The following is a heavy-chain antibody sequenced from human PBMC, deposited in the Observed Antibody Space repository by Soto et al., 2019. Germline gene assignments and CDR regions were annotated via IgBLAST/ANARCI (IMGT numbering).Heavy chain of an antibody. D-gene: IGHD3-3*01. V-gene: IGHV3-23*01. J-gene: IGHJ3*02. Sequence: EVQLLESGGGLVQPGGCLRLSCAASGFTFSSYAMSWVRQAPGKGLEWVSAISGSGVSTYYADSVKGRFTISRDKSKNTLYLQMNSLRAEDTAVYYCAKDFLRSGLAYAFDIWGQGTMVTVSS. CDR3: AKDFLRSGLAYAFDI. CDR1: GFTFSSYA. CDR2: ISGSGVST.